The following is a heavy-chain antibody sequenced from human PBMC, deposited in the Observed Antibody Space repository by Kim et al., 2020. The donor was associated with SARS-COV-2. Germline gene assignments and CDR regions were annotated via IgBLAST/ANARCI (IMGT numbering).Heavy chain of an antibody. CDR3: AKVLPTWTFDR. V-gene: IGHV3-23*05. CDR2: IYRSGIRT. J-gene: IGHJ2*01. CDR1: GFSFINCA. Sequence: GGSLRLSCAAPGFSFINCAMSWVRQAPGKGLEWVSVIYRSGIRTHYADSVKGRFTISRDNSKNTLYLQMNRLRAEDTAVYYCAKVLPTWTFDRWGRVTV.